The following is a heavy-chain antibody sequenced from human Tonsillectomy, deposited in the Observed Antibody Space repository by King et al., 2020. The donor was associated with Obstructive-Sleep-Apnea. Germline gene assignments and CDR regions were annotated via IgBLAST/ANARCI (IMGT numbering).Heavy chain of an antibody. Sequence: VQLQQWGAGLLKPSETLSLTCAVFGGSFSDYYWSWIRQPPGKGLEWIGESNHSGSTNYNPSLKSRVTILVDTSRNQFSLTLNSVTAADTAVYYCARGSGAATINWFDPWGQGTLVTVSS. CDR1: GGSFSDYY. D-gene: IGHD1-26*01. J-gene: IGHJ5*02. CDR3: ARGSGAATINWFDP. CDR2: SNHSGST. V-gene: IGHV4-34*01.